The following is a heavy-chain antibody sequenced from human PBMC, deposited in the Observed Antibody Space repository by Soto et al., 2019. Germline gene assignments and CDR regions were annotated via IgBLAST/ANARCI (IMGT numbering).Heavy chain of an antibody. Sequence: QITLKESGPTLVKPTQTLTLTCTFSGFSLSTSGVGVGWIRQPPGKALEWLALIYWDDDKRYSPSLKSRLTITKDTSKNQVVLTMTNMDPVDTATYYCAHRHQQQLVLVGKLHDAFDIWGQGTMVTVSS. CDR1: GFSLSTSGVG. CDR2: IYWDDDK. CDR3: AHRHQQQLVLVGKLHDAFDI. J-gene: IGHJ3*02. V-gene: IGHV2-5*02. D-gene: IGHD6-13*01.